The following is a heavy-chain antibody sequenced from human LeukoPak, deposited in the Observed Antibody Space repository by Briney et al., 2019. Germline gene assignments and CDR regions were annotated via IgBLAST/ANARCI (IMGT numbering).Heavy chain of an antibody. D-gene: IGHD3-9*01. CDR1: GASISSSSYY. CDR2: IYTSGST. V-gene: IGHV4-61*02. CDR3: ARDLLYYDILTGHNWFDP. J-gene: IGHJ5*02. Sequence: PSETLSLTCTVSGASISSSSYYWAWIRQPAGKGLEWIGRIYTSGSTNYNPSLKSRVTMSVDTSKNQFSLKLSSVTAADTAVYYCARDLLYYDILTGHNWFDPWGQGTLVTVSS.